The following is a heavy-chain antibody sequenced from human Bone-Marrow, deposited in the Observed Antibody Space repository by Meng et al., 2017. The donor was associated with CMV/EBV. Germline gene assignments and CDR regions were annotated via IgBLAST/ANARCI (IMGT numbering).Heavy chain of an antibody. CDR2: IGDSGRTF. V-gene: IGHV3-48*03. J-gene: IGHJ6*02. CDR1: GFTLSSYE. D-gene: IGHD4-11*01. CDR3: ARDPGWDDSNQPTHYYGMDV. Sequence: GESLKISCAASGFTLSSYEMNWVRQAPGKGLGWIAYIGDSGRTFYYADSVKGRFTISSDNAENSLYLQMKSLSVEATALYYGARDPGWDDSNQPTHYYGMDVWGQGTTVTVSS.